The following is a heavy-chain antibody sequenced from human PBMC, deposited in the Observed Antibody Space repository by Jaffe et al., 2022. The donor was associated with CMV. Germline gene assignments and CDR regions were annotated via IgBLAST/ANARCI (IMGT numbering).Heavy chain of an antibody. CDR2: IKSKTDDGTA. CDR1: GFTFNKAW. J-gene: IGHJ4*02. D-gene: IGHD3-16*01. Sequence: EVQLVESGGGLVKPGGSLRLSCAASGFTFNKAWMTWVRQAPGKGLEWVGRIKSKTDDGTADHAAPVKGRFSISRDDSKNTLYLQMNSLKTEDTAMYYCTTDFGMITFGGPSYWGQGTLVTVSS. CDR3: TTDFGMITFGGPSY. V-gene: IGHV3-15*01.